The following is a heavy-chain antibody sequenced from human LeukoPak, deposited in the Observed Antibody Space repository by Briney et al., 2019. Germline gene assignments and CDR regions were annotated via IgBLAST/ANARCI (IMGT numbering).Heavy chain of an antibody. Sequence: PGGSLRLFCAASGFTFSYYWMHWVRQAPGKGLVWVSRINSDVSGTSYVDSVKGRFTISRDNAKNTLYLQMNSLRVEDTAVYYCARQSVGGFDIWGQGTMVTVYS. CDR1: GFTFSYYW. V-gene: IGHV3-74*01. CDR2: INSDVSGT. D-gene: IGHD1-26*01. CDR3: ARQSVGGFDI. J-gene: IGHJ3*02.